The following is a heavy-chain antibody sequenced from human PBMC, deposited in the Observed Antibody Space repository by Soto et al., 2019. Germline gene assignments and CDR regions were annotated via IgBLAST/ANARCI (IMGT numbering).Heavy chain of an antibody. CDR2: IYYSGST. J-gene: IGHJ4*02. CDR3: ASNHYASSGDYDY. V-gene: IGHV4-30-4*01. Sequence: QVQLQESGPGLVKPSQTLSLTCTVSGGSISSGDYYWSWIRQPPGKGLEWIGYIYYSGSTYYNPSRRSRLTIAVYPSTNQFSLKLRSGTAADTAVYYCASNHYASSGDYDYWGQGTLVTVSS. D-gene: IGHD3-22*01. CDR1: GGSISSGDYY.